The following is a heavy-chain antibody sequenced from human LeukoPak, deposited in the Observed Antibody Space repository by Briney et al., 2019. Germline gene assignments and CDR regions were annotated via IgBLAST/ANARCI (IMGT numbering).Heavy chain of an antibody. CDR1: GFTFSSYS. CDR2: ISSSSSYI. D-gene: IGHD4-11*01. V-gene: IGHV3-21*01. CDR3: ARGDTVTTLAFDI. Sequence: GGSLRLSCAASGFTFSSYSMNWVRQAPGKGLEWVSSISSSSSYIYYADSVRGRFTISRDNAKNSLYLQMNSLRAEDTAVYYCARGDTVTTLAFDIWGQGTMVTVSS. J-gene: IGHJ3*02.